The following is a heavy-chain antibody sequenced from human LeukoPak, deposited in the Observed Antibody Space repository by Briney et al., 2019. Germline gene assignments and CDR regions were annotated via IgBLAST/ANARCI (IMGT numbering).Heavy chain of an antibody. CDR3: ARGAEYSGSYFYYYYYMDV. J-gene: IGHJ6*03. CDR1: GGSISSYY. Sequence: KASETLSLTCTVSGGSISSYYWSWIRQPAGKGLEWIGRIYTSGSTNYNPSLKSRVTMSVDTSKNQFSLKLSSVTAADTAVYYCARGAEYSGSYFYYYYYMDVWGKGTTVTVSS. V-gene: IGHV4-4*07. CDR2: IYTSGST. D-gene: IGHD1-26*01.